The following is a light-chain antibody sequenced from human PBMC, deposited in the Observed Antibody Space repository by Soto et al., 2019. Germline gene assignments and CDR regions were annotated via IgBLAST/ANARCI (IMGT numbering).Light chain of an antibody. CDR3: QKYNSAPNT. CDR2: SAS. Sequence: DIQMTQSPSSLSAFVGDTVTITCRASQDVSNSLAWYQQKPGKVPKLLIHSASTLQTGVQSRFSGSGSGTVFTLTINNLQPEDVANYYWQKYNSAPNTFGQGSRLEIK. J-gene: IGKJ2*01. CDR1: QDVSNS. V-gene: IGKV1-27*01.